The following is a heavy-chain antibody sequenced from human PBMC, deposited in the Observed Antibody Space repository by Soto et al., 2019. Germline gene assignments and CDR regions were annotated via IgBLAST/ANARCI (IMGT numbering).Heavy chain of an antibody. Sequence: EVQLVESGGGLVQPGGSLRLSCAASGFTFNSYSMTWVRQAPGKGLEWGSYISSSSTTKYYTDSVKGRFTISRDNAKNSLYLQMNSLRDDDTAVYYCARPSSGWENGFDPWGQGTLVTVSS. V-gene: IGHV3-48*02. J-gene: IGHJ5*02. D-gene: IGHD6-19*01. CDR1: GFTFNSYS. CDR3: ARPSSGWENGFDP. CDR2: ISSSSTTK.